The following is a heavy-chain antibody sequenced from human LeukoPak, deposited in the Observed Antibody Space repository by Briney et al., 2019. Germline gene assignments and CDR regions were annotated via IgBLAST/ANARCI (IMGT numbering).Heavy chain of an antibody. V-gene: IGHV1-3*01. CDR2: INAGNGDT. CDR1: GYTFTNYA. CDR3: ARWDCSSTSCPHYGMDV. D-gene: IGHD2-2*01. J-gene: IGHJ6*02. Sequence: GASVKVSCKASGYTFTNYAMHWVRQAPGRRLEWMGWINAGNGDTKYSQKFQGRVTITRDTSASTAYMELSSLRSEDTAVYYCARWDCSSTSCPHYGMDVWGQGTTVTVSS.